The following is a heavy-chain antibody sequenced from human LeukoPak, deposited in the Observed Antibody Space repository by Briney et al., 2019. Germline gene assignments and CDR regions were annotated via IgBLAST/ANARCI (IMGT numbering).Heavy chain of an antibody. CDR1: GGSISSYY. J-gene: IGHJ5*02. V-gene: IGHV4-59*01. D-gene: IGHD6-6*01. CDR3: ARAEYSSSSVWFDP. CDR2: IYYSGST. Sequence: PSETLSLTCTVSGGSISSYYWSWIRQPPGKGLEWIGYIYYSGSTNYNPSLKSRVSISVDTSKNQFSLKLSSVTAADTAVYYCARAEYSSSSVWFDPWGQGTLVTVSS.